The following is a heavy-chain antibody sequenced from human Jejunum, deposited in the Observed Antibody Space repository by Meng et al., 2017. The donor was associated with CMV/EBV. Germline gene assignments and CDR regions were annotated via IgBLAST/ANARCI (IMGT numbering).Heavy chain of an antibody. CDR1: FTTYV. Sequence: FTTYVINWVRQASGQGPEWMGWMNAQTGNTGYAQKFQGRVVMTRDTSINTAFMELSSLRSEDTAVYYCTRGRGWTTTWSHSSYYFDYWGQGALVTVSS. V-gene: IGHV1-8*01. J-gene: IGHJ4*02. CDR3: TRGRGWTTTWSHSSYYFDY. CDR2: MNAQTGNT. D-gene: IGHD2-2*01.